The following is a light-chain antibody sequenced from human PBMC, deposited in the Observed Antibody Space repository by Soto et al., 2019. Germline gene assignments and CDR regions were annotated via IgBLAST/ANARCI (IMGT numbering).Light chain of an antibody. CDR1: QTVSGSY. CDR2: GAS. V-gene: IGKV3-20*01. CDR3: QHHGNSAYT. J-gene: IGKJ2*01. Sequence: ILLTQSPGTLSLSPGERATLSCRASQTVSGSYLAWYQHKPGQAPRLLIHGASTRATGIPDRFSGSGSGTDFTLTISRLEPEDFVVYYCQHHGNSAYTFGQGTKVDIK.